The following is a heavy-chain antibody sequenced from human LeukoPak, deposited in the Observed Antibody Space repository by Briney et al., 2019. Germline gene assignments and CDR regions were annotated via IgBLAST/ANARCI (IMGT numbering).Heavy chain of an antibody. Sequence: SETLSLTCTVSVGSLSSGDYYGSWIRQSPGKGLEWIRNIYYSGSTYYNPSLESRLTFSLDTSKNQFSPNLKSVTAADTAVYYCARSHSSSWYGGFDYWGQGILVTVSP. CDR1: VGSLSSGDYY. CDR2: IYYSGST. CDR3: ARSHSSSWYGGFDY. D-gene: IGHD6-13*01. V-gene: IGHV4-30-4*08. J-gene: IGHJ4*02.